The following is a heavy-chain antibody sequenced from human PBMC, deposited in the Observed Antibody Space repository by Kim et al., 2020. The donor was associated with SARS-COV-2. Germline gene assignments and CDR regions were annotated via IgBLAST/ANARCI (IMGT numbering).Heavy chain of an antibody. CDR2: ISYDGSNK. V-gene: IGHV3-30-3*01. Sequence: GGSLRLSCAASGFTFSSYAMHWVRQAPGKGLEWVAVISYDGSNKYYADSVKGRFTISRDNSKNTLYLQMNSLRAEDTAVYYCARAIRGSYLYFDLWGRGT. CDR1: GFTFSSYA. J-gene: IGHJ2*01. D-gene: IGHD2-21*01. CDR3: ARAIRGSYLYFDL.